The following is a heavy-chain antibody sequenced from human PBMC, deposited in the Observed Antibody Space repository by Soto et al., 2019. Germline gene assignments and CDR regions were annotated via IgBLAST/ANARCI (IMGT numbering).Heavy chain of an antibody. V-gene: IGHV4-39*01. CDR1: GGSISSSSYY. CDR3: AGALGAGVLYGMDV. J-gene: IGHJ6*02. D-gene: IGHD3-10*01. CDR2: IYYSGST. Sequence: SETLSLTCTVPGGSISSSSYYWGWIRQPPGKGLEWIGSIYYSGSTYYNPSLKSRFTISVDTSKNQFSLKLSSVTAADTAVYYCAGALGAGVLYGMDVWGQGTTVTVSS.